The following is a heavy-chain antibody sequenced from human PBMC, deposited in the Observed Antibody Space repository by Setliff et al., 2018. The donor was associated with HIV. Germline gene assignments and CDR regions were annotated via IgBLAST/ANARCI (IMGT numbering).Heavy chain of an antibody. CDR3: AKRTFGSGRLDP. J-gene: IGHJ5*02. CDR1: GDSISSGSYY. D-gene: IGHD3-16*01. Sequence: SETLSLTCSVSGDSISSGSYYWSWIRLPAGKGLEWIGQIHTTGSTNYNPSLKSRVTISMDTSKNHFSLNLNSVTATDTAVYYCAKRTFGSGRLDPWGQGTQVTVSS. CDR2: IHTTGST. V-gene: IGHV4-61*09.